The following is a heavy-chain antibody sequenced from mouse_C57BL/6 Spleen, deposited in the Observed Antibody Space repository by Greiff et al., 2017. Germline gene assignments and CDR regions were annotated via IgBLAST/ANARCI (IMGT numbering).Heavy chain of an antibody. CDR1: GYSITSGYY. D-gene: IGHD2-13*01. J-gene: IGHJ2*01. CDR2: ISYDGSN. Sequence: EVQLQQSGPGLVKPSPSLSLSCSVTGYSITSGYYWNWIRQFPGNKLEWMGYISYDGSNNYNPSLKNLISITRDTSKNQFFLKLNSVTTEDTATYYCARGLLFDYWGQGTTLTVSS. V-gene: IGHV3-6*01. CDR3: ARGLLFDY.